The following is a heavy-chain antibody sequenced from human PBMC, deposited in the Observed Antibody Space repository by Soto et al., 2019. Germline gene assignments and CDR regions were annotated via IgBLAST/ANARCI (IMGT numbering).Heavy chain of an antibody. CDR1: GGSISSGGYY. J-gene: IGHJ6*03. D-gene: IGHD1-26*01. Sequence: QVQLQESGPGLVKPSQTLSLTCTVSGGSISSGGYYWSWIRQHPGKGLEWIGYIYYSGSTYYNPSLKSRVTISVDTSKNHFSLKLGSVTTADTAVYYCARSTAGGYYYYYMDVWGKGTTVAVSS. CDR3: ARSTAGGYYYYYMDV. V-gene: IGHV4-31*03. CDR2: IYYSGST.